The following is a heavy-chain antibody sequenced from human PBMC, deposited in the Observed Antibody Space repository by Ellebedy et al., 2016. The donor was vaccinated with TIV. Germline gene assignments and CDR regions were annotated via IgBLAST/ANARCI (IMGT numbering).Heavy chain of an antibody. CDR3: ARVRTGTNV. CDR2: IIPILGIA. CDR1: GGPFSTCG. Sequence: ASVKVSCKASGGPFSTCGITWVRQAPGQGLEWMGRIIPILGIANYAQKFQGRVTITADKSTSTAYMELSSLRSEDTAVYYCARVRTGTNVWGQGTLVTVSS. D-gene: IGHD1-7*01. V-gene: IGHV1-69*04. J-gene: IGHJ4*02.